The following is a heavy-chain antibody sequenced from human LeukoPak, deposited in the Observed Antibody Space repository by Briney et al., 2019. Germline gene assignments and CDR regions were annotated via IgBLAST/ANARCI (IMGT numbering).Heavy chain of an antibody. V-gene: IGHV3-33*01. CDR3: ARDPNYYDSSGYLDY. J-gene: IGHJ4*02. Sequence: QPGGSLRLSCAASGSTFSSYGMHWVRQAPGKGLEWVAVIWYDGSNKYYADSVKGRFTISRDNSKNTLYLQMNSLRAEDTAVYYCARDPNYYDSSGYLDYWGQGTLVTVSS. CDR1: GSTFSSYG. CDR2: IWYDGSNK. D-gene: IGHD3-22*01.